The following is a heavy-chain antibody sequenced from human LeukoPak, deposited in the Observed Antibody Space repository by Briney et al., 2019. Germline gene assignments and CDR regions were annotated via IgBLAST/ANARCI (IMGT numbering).Heavy chain of an antibody. CDR3: AGRYCSGATCYHAFDI. CDR1: GFIFSNYD. CDR2: FGTVGDT. D-gene: IGHD2-15*01. J-gene: IGHJ3*02. V-gene: IGHV3-13*01. Sequence: GGSLRLSCAASGFIFSNYDMHWVRQPTGKGLEWVSAFGTVGDTYYADSVKGRFTISRENAKNYLFLQMNSLRAGDTAVYYCAGRYCSGATCYHAFDIWGQGTMVTVSS.